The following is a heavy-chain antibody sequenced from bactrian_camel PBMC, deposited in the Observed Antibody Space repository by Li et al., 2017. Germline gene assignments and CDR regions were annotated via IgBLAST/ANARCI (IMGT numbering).Heavy chain of an antibody. CDR3: AAIIQCRANWNETGTYNY. Sequence: VQLVESGGGSVQAGGSLRLSCEDSESRSSRNCMGWFRQAPGKEREGVAAIANGGGGTYYSDSVKGRFTISQDLAKNTLTLQMNSLKEEDTAIYTCAAIIQCRANWNETGTYNYWGQGTQVTVS. CDR1: ESRSSRNC. D-gene: IGHD8*01. V-gene: IGHV3S31*01. CDR2: IANGGGGT. J-gene: IGHJ4*01.